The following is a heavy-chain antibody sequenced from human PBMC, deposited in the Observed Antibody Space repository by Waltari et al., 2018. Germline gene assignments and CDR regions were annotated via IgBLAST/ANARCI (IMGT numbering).Heavy chain of an antibody. CDR2: IYSGGST. J-gene: IGHJ4*02. CDR3: AIRGPIAAAGLPDY. V-gene: IGHV3-23*03. D-gene: IGHD6-13*01. Sequence: EVQLLESGGGLVQPGGSLRLSCAASGFTFSSYAMSWVRQAPGKGLEWVSVIYSGGSTYYADSVKGRFTISRDNSKNTLYLQMNSLRAEDTDVYYCAIRGPIAAAGLPDYWGQGTLVTVSS. CDR1: GFTFSSYA.